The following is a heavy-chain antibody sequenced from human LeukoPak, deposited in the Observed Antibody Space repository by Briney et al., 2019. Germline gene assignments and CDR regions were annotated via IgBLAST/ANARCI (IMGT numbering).Heavy chain of an antibody. CDR3: AREPGVGSWYSGNDY. J-gene: IGHJ4*02. D-gene: IGHD6-13*01. CDR1: GYTFTGYY. CDR2: INPNSGGT. Sequence: ASVKVSCKASGYTFTGYYMHWVRQAPGQGLEWMGWINPNSGGTNYAQKFQGRVTMTRDTSISTAYMELSRLRSDDTAVYYCAREPGVGSWYSGNDYWGQGTLVTVSS. V-gene: IGHV1-2*02.